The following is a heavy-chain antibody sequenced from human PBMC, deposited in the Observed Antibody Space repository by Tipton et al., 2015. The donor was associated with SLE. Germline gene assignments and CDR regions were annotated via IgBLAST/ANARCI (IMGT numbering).Heavy chain of an antibody. CDR1: GFPFYDYA. J-gene: IGHJ3*02. CDR3: ARDARYGDYRDAFDI. CDR2: LTWNLGKV. Sequence: SLRLSCTTSGFPFYDYAMHWVRQVPGKGLEWVSGLTWNLGKVEYADSVKGRFTISRDNGKNSLYLQMNSLRAEDTAVYYCARDARYGDYRDAFDIWGQGTMVTVSS. V-gene: IGHV3-9*01. D-gene: IGHD4-17*01.